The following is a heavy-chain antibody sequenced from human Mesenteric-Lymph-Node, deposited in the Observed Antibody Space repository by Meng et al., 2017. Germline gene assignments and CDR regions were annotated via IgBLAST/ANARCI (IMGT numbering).Heavy chain of an antibody. D-gene: IGHD6-19*01. CDR3: ARENQSSGWHLTPAFDI. CDR1: GGSFSGYY. CDR2: INHSGST. Sequence: GSLRLSCAVYGGSFSGYYWSWIRQPPGKGLEWIGEINHSGSTNYNPSLKSRVTISVDTSKNQFSLKLSSVTAADTAVYYCARENQSSGWHLTPAFDIWGRGTMVTVSS. V-gene: IGHV4-34*01. J-gene: IGHJ3*02.